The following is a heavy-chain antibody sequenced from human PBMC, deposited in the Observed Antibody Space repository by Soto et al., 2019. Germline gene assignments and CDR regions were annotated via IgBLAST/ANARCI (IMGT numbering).Heavy chain of an antibody. D-gene: IGHD5-12*01. CDR1: GGSISSGDYY. CDR3: ARYRGSLGMDV. J-gene: IGHJ6*02. Sequence: SETLSLTCTVSGGSISSGDYYWSWIRQPPGKGLEWIGYIYYSGSTYYNPSLMSRVTISVDTSKNQFSLKLSSVTAADTAVYYCARYRGSLGMDVWGQGTTVTVSS. V-gene: IGHV4-30-4*01. CDR2: IYYSGST.